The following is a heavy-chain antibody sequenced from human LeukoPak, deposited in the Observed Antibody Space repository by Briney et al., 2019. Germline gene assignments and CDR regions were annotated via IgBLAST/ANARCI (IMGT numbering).Heavy chain of an antibody. CDR2: IYDSGST. CDR1: GGSIRSSYYY. V-gene: IGHV4-39*01. CDR3: ARGLSYYDFWSGYPRKYYFDY. J-gene: IGHJ4*02. Sequence: SETLSLTCTVSGGSIRSSYYYWGWIRQPPGKGLEWIGSIYDSGSTYYNPSLKSRVTISVDTSKNQFSLKLNSVTAADTAVYYCARGLSYYDFWSGYPRKYYFDYWGQGTLVTVSS. D-gene: IGHD3-3*01.